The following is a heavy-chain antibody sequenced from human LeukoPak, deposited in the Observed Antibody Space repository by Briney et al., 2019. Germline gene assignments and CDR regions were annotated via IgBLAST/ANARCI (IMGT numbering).Heavy chain of an antibody. Sequence: GGSLRLSCAASGFTFSIYWMHWVRQAPGKGLVWVSRINSDGSSTSYADSVKGRFTISRDNAKNTLYLQMNSLRAEDTAVYYCARAATRAGNWFDPWGQGTLVTVSS. CDR1: GFTFSIYW. V-gene: IGHV3-74*01. CDR3: ARAATRAGNWFDP. D-gene: IGHD2-15*01. J-gene: IGHJ5*02. CDR2: INSDGSST.